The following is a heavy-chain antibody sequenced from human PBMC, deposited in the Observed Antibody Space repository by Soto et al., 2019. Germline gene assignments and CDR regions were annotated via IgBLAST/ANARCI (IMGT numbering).Heavy chain of an antibody. CDR1: GFTFSVHS. CDR3: ARDSDIYYGMDV. J-gene: IGHJ6*02. V-gene: IGHV3-48*02. D-gene: IGHD3-9*01. CDR2: ISSTSSAR. Sequence: GGSLRLSCAASGFTFSVHSMNWVRRAPGEGLEWVSYISSTSSARYYADSVRGRFTISRDNVKYSLYLQMNSLTDEDTAVYYCARDSDIYYGMDVWGQGTTVTVSS.